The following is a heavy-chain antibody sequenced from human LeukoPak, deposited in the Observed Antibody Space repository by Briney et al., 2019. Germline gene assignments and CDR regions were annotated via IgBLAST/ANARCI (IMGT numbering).Heavy chain of an antibody. J-gene: IGHJ6*02. CDR1: GFTFSSYW. CDR3: AKCLAPYYYYYGMDV. CDR2: IKEHGSEK. V-gene: IGHV3-7*01. Sequence: GGSLRLSCAASGFTFSSYWMSWVRQAPGKGLEWVAIIKEHGSEKYYVDSVKGRFTISRDNAENSLYLQMNSLRAEDTAVYYCAKCLAPYYYYYGMDVWGQGTTVTVSS.